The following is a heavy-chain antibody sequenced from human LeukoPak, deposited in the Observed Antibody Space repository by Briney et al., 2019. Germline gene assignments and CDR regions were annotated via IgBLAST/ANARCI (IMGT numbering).Heavy chain of an antibody. D-gene: IGHD6-19*01. Sequence: PGGSLRLSCAASGFTFSIYGMHWVRQTPVKGLEWVALIRSDGSDKYYADSVKGRFTISRDNSKNTLYLQMNSLRPEDTAVYYCAKSLSSGWASYYFGHWGQGTPVTVSS. CDR2: IRSDGSDK. V-gene: IGHV3-30*02. J-gene: IGHJ4*02. CDR3: AKSLSSGWASYYFGH. CDR1: GFTFSIYG.